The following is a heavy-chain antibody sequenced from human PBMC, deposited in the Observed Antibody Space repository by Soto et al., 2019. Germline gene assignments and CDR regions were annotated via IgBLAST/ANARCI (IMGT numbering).Heavy chain of an antibody. CDR2: IYTSGST. D-gene: IGHD6-13*01. V-gene: IGHV4-4*07. CDR3: ARGDGIAAAGDYYYGMDV. J-gene: IGHJ6*02. CDR1: GGSISSYY. Sequence: PSETLSLTCTVSGGSISSYYWSWIRQPAGKGLEWIGRIYTSGSTNYNPSLKSRVTMSVDTSENQSSLKLSSVTAADTAVYYCARGDGIAAAGDYYYGMDVWGQGTTVTVSS.